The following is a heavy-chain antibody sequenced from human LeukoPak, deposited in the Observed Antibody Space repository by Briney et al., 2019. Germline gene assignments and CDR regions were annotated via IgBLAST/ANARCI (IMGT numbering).Heavy chain of an antibody. V-gene: IGHV4-4*02. J-gene: IGHJ3*02. CDR1: GGSISSSNW. CDR2: INHSGST. D-gene: IGHD1-26*01. CDR3: ARSKWELLSPGGAFDI. Sequence: SETLSLTCAVSGGSISSSNWWGWVRHPPGKGLGWMGEINHSGSTNYNPSLKSRVTISVDKSKNRFSLKLSSVTAADTAVYYCARSKWELLSPGGAFDIWGQGTMVTVSS.